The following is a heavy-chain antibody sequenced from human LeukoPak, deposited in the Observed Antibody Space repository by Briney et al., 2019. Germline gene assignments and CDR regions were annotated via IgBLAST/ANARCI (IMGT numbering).Heavy chain of an antibody. CDR2: IYYSGST. Sequence: SETLSLTCTVSGGSISSYYWSWLRQPPGKGLEWIGYIYYSGSTNYNPSLKSRVTISVDTSKNQFSLKLSSVTAADTAVYYCARLKYSYGSNWFDPWGQGTLVTVSS. J-gene: IGHJ5*02. D-gene: IGHD5-18*01. CDR1: GGSISSYY. V-gene: IGHV4-59*01. CDR3: ARLKYSYGSNWFDP.